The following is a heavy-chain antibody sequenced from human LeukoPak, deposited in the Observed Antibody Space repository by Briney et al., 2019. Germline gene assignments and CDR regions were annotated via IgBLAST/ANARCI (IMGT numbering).Heavy chain of an antibody. Sequence: GGSLRLSCTASGFTFGDDAMSWVRQAPGKGLEWVGLIRSNTYDGTTYYAASVEGRFTISRDDSKSIAYLQMNSLKTEDTAVYYCTSRDRDYWGQGTLVTVSS. CDR2: IRSNTYDGTT. CDR3: TSRDRDY. J-gene: IGHJ4*02. CDR1: GFTFGDDA. D-gene: IGHD3-22*01. V-gene: IGHV3-49*04.